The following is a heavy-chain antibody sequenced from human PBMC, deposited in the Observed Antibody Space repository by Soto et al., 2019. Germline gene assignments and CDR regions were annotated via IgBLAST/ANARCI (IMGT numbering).Heavy chain of an antibody. CDR2: IYYSGST. CDR1: GGSISSYY. V-gene: IGHV4-59*01. CDR3: ARVIMITFGGVIVPNWFDP. D-gene: IGHD3-16*02. J-gene: IGHJ5*02. Sequence: SETLSLTCTVSGGSISSYYWSWIRQPPGKGLEWIGYIYYSGSTNYNPSLKSRVTISVDTSKNQFSLKLSSVTAADTAVYYCARVIMITFGGVIVPNWFDPWGQGTLVTVSS.